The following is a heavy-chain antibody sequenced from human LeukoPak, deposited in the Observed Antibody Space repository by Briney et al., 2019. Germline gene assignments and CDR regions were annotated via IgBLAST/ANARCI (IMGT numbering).Heavy chain of an antibody. CDR2: ISGNGGST. V-gene: IGHV3-64*04. Sequence: GGSLRLSCSASRFIFSSSLMFWVRQAPGKGLEYVAAISGNGGSTYHSDTVYGRFTISRDNSKNTLYLQMNSLRAEDTAVYYCARDPQKKHIVATGEGLDYWGQGTLVTVSS. CDR3: ARDPQKKHIVATGEGLDY. J-gene: IGHJ4*02. CDR1: RFIFSSSL. D-gene: IGHD5-12*01.